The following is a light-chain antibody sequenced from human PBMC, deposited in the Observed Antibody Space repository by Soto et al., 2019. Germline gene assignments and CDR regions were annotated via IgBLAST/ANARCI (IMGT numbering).Light chain of an antibody. CDR2: DAT. J-gene: IGKJ4*01. Sequence: EIVLTQSPATLSLSPGDRATLSCRASQSVSSYLAWYQQKPGQAPRLLVYDATNRATGIPARFSGSGSGTDFTLTITRLEPEDFEVYYCQQRSNWPSTFGGGTKVDIK. CDR3: QQRSNWPST. V-gene: IGKV3-11*01. CDR1: QSVSSY.